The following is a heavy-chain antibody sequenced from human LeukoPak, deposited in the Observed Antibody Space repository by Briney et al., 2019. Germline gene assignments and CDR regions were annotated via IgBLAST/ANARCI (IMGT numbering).Heavy chain of an antibody. CDR1: GGSLSSYY. CDR3: ARHQRRHYGMDV. J-gene: IGHJ6*02. V-gene: IGHV4-59*08. CDR2: IYYSGST. Sequence: SETLSLTCTVSGGSLSSYYWSWIRQPPGKGLEGIGYIYYSGSTNYNPSLKSRVAISVDTSKNQFSLKLSSVTAADTAVYYCARHQRRHYGMDVWGQGTTVTVSS. D-gene: IGHD6-25*01.